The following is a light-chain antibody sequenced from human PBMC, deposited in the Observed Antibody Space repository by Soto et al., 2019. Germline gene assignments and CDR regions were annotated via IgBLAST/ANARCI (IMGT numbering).Light chain of an antibody. V-gene: IGKV3-11*01. CDR3: QQRSNWPPIT. J-gene: IGKJ5*01. CDR1: QSVSSY. Sequence: EIVLTQSPVTLSLSPGERATLSCRASQSVSSYLAWYQQKPGQAPRLLIYAASTRATGIPARFSGSGSGTEFTLTTSSLEPEDFAVYYCQQRSNWPPITFGQGTRLEIK. CDR2: AAS.